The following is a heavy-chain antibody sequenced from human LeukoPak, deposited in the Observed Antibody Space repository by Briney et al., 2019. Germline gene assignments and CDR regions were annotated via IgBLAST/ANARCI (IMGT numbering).Heavy chain of an antibody. CDR1: GFTFSNYA. Sequence: GGSLRLSCAASGFTFSNYAMTWVRQAPGKGLEWVSGISGGGGFTYYADSVKGRFTISRDNSKNTVFLQMNTLRAEDTAVYYCAKVPGASIVVAGPFDYWGQGTLVTVSS. CDR3: AKVPGASIVVAGPFDY. CDR2: ISGGGGFT. J-gene: IGHJ4*02. D-gene: IGHD6-19*01. V-gene: IGHV3-23*01.